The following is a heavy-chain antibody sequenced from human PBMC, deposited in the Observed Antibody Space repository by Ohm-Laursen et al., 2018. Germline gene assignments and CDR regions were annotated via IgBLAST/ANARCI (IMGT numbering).Heavy chain of an antibody. CDR2: VYYTGST. CDR1: GGSIDSYY. V-gene: IGHV4-59*08. D-gene: IGHD3-3*01. CDR3: ARQPQYYDFWSGYSDYWYFDL. Sequence: SDTLSLTCTVSGGSIDSYYWTWIRQSPGKGLEWIGYVYYTGSTKYNPSLESRVTISVDTSKNQVSLEVSSVTAADTAVYYCARQPQYYDFWSGYSDYWYFDLWGRGTLVTVSS. J-gene: IGHJ2*01.